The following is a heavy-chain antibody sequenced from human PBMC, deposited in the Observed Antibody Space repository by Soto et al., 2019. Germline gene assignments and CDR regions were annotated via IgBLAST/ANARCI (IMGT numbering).Heavy chain of an antibody. D-gene: IGHD2-21*02. CDR2: INSDETIT. J-gene: IGHJ4*02. CDR1: GFTFSNYW. Sequence: GGSLRLSCAASGFTFSNYWMHWVRQSPGKGLVWVSRINSDETITSYADSVKGRFTISRDNAKNTLYLQMSSLRVEDTALYYCVCFECGRTAVVTAMEANGYWGQGALVTVSS. V-gene: IGHV3-74*01. CDR3: VCFECGRTAVVTAMEANGY.